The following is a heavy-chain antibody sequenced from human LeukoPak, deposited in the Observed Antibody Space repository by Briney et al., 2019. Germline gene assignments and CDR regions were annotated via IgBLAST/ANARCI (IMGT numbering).Heavy chain of an antibody. Sequence: GGSLRLSCAASGFTFSSYGMHWVRQAPGKGLEWVAVISYDGSNKYYADSVKGRFTISRDNSKNTVYLQMNSLRAEDTAVYYCAKERKWLEYYFDYWGQGTLVTVSS. J-gene: IGHJ4*02. V-gene: IGHV3-30*18. CDR3: AKERKWLEYYFDY. D-gene: IGHD3-22*01. CDR1: GFTFSSYG. CDR2: ISYDGSNK.